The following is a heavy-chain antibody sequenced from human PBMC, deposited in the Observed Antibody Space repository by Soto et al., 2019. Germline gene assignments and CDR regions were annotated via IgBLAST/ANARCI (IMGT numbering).Heavy chain of an antibody. V-gene: IGHV3-23*01. J-gene: IGHJ4*02. D-gene: IGHD3-22*01. CDR3: AKSRSMIVVVIVDF. CDR1: GFTFSSYA. CDR2: ISGSGGST. Sequence: GGSLRLSCAASGFTFSSYAMSWVRQAPGKGLEWVSAISGSGGSTYYADSVKGRFTISRDNSKNTLYLQMNSLRAEDTAVYYCAKSRSMIVVVIVDFWGQGTMVTVSS.